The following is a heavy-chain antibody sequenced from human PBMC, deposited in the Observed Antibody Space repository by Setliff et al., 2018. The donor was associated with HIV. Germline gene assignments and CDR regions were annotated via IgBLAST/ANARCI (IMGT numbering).Heavy chain of an antibody. D-gene: IGHD3-10*01. J-gene: IGHJ6*03. V-gene: IGHV3-23*01. Sequence: SLRLSYAASGFTFSSYAMSWVRQAPGKGLEWVSAISGSGGSTYYADSVKGRFTISRDNSKNTLYLQMNSLRAEDTAVYYCAKDAYGSGSYYRYYYYYMDVWGKGTTVTVSS. CDR3: AKDAYGSGSYYRYYYYYMDV. CDR1: GFTFSSYA. CDR2: ISGSGGST.